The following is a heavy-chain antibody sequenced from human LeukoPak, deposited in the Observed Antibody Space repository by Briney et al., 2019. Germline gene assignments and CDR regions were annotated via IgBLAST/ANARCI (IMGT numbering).Heavy chain of an antibody. CDR2: ISGSGGST. D-gene: IGHD5-18*01. Sequence: GGCLRLSCAASGFTFSSYAMSWVRQAAGKGLEWVSAISGSGGSTYYADSVKGRFTISRDNSKNTLYLPMNSLRAEDTAVYCGSKVELRLQLLSRWGQGTLVTVSS. J-gene: IGHJ4*02. CDR1: GFTFSSYA. V-gene: IGHV3-23*01. CDR3: SKVELRLQLLSR.